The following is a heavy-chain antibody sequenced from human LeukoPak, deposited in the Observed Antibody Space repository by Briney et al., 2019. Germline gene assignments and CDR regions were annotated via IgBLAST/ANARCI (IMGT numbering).Heavy chain of an antibody. D-gene: IGHD1-26*01. J-gene: IGHJ5*02. CDR2: ISSSSSTI. V-gene: IGHV3-48*01. CDR3: AREEVGATTVS. CDR1: GFTFSSYS. Sequence: GGALRLSCAASGFTFSSYSMNWVRPAPGKGLGWVSYISSSSSTIYDADSVKGRFTISRDNAKNSLYLQMNSLRAEDTAVYYCAREEVGATTVSWGQGTLVTVSS.